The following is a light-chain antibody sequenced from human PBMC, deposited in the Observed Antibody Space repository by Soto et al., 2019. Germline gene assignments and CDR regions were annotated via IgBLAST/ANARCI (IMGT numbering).Light chain of an antibody. Sequence: DIVMTHSPDSLAVSLDERATINCKSSQSVLYSSNNKNYLAWYQQKPGQPPKLLIYWASTRESGVPDRFSGSGSGTDFTLTISSLQAADVAVYYCQQYYSTPWTFGQGTKVDIK. CDR2: WAS. CDR1: QSVLYSSNNKNY. CDR3: QQYYSTPWT. J-gene: IGKJ1*01. V-gene: IGKV4-1*01.